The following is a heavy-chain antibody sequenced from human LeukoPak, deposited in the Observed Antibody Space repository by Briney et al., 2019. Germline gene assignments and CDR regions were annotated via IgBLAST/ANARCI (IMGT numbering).Heavy chain of an antibody. Sequence: ASVKVSRKASGYTFSSYEIHWMRQAPGQGLEWMGMINPGGGSTTYAEKVQDRVTMTRDTSTSTVYMELHSLRSEDSAVYYCARVDVTGSTRGWFDPWGQGTLVIVSS. CDR1: GYTFSSYE. D-gene: IGHD1-7*01. J-gene: IGHJ5*02. CDR3: ARVDVTGSTRGWFDP. CDR2: INPGGGST. V-gene: IGHV1-46*01.